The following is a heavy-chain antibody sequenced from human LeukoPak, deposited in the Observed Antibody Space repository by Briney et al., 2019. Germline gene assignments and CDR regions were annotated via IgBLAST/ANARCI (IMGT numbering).Heavy chain of an antibody. Sequence: ESLRLSCTASGFTFTTYWMSWVRHPPGKGLEWIGEINHSGSTNYNPSLKSRVTISLDTSKNQFSLKLSSVTAADTAVYYCTRSGLWFAPRWGQGTLVTVS. CDR1: GFTFTTYW. V-gene: IGHV4-34*01. CDR3: TRSGLWFAPR. CDR2: INHSGST. J-gene: IGHJ4*02. D-gene: IGHD3-10*01.